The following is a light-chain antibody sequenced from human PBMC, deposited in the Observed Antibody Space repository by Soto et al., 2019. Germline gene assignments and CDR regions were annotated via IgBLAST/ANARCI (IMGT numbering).Light chain of an antibody. CDR1: QSISSW. J-gene: IGKJ1*01. CDR2: KAS. CDR3: QQYNDYPRT. V-gene: IGKV1-5*03. Sequence: DIQMTQSPSTLSACVGDRVTITCRASQSISSWLAWYQQKPGKAPKLLIYKASSLESGVPSRFSGSGSGTEFTLTISSLQPDDFATYYCQQYNDYPRTFGQGTKVEIK.